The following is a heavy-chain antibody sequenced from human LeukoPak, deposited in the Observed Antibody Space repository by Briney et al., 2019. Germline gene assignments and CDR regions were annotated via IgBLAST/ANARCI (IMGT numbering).Heavy chain of an antibody. V-gene: IGHV1-2*02. CDR2: MNPNSGGT. Sequence: GASVKASCKASGYTLTMYYMHWVRQAPGQGLEWMGWMNPNSGGTKYAQKFQGRVTMTRDTSISTAYMELSSLRSEDTAVYYCARVGPFSGRRVVPAAGFDPWGQGTLVTVSS. CDR1: GYTLTMYY. CDR3: ARVGPFSGRRVVPAAGFDP. J-gene: IGHJ5*02. D-gene: IGHD2-2*01.